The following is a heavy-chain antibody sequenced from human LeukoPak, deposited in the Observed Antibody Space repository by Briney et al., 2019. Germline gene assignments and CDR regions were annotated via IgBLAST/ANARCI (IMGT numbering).Heavy chain of an antibody. V-gene: IGHV4-59*08. CDR2: IYYSGST. J-gene: IGHJ4*02. CDR3: ARLGVVAATFDY. D-gene: IGHD2-15*01. Sequence: SETLSLTCTVSGGSISSYYWSWIWQPPGKGLEWIGYIYYSGSTNYNPSLKSRVTISVDTSKNQFSLKLSSVTAADTAVYYCARLGVVAATFDYWGQGTLVTVSS. CDR1: GGSISSYY.